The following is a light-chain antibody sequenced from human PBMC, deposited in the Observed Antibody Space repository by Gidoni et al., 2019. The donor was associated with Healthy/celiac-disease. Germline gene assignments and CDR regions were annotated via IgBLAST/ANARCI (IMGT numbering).Light chain of an antibody. CDR1: QSGSSN. CDR3: QQYNNWPPWT. J-gene: IGKJ1*01. CDR2: GAS. V-gene: IGKV3-15*01. Sequence: EIVMTQSPATLSVSPGERATLSCRASQSGSSNLAWYQQKPGQVPRLLIYGASTRATGIPARFSGSVSGTEFTLTFSSLQSEDFAVYYWQQYNNWPPWTFGQGTKVEIK.